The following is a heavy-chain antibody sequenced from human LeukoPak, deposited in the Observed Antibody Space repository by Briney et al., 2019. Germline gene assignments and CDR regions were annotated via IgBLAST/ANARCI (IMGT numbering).Heavy chain of an antibody. V-gene: IGHV3-66*02. CDR1: GFTVSSNY. CDR3: ARGSGDDYYYYYYMDV. CDR2: IYSGGST. Sequence: GGSLGLSCAASGFTVSSNYMSWVRQAPGKGLEWVSVIYSGGSTYYADSVKGRFTISRDNSKNTLYLQMNSLRAEDTAVYYCARGSGDDYYYYYYMDVWGKGTTVTVSS. J-gene: IGHJ6*03. D-gene: IGHD7-27*01.